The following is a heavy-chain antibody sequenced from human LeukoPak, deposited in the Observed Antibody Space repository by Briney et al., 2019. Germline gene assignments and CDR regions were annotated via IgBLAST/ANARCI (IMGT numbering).Heavy chain of an antibody. V-gene: IGHV1-69*01. J-gene: IGHJ2*01. Sequence: SVKVSCKASGDTFSSFAISWVRQAPGQGLEWMGGIIPIFGTANYAQKFQGRVTITADESTSTAYMELSSLRSEDTAVYYCARAPSYSYGYWYFDLWGRGTLVTVSS. CDR1: GDTFSSFA. D-gene: IGHD5-18*01. CDR3: ARAPSYSYGYWYFDL. CDR2: IIPIFGTA.